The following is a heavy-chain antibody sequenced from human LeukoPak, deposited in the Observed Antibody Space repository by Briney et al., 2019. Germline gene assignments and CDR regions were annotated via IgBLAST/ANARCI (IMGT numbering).Heavy chain of an antibody. CDR3: AKDGGWEYDILTGYPDY. Sequence: PGGSLRLSCAASGFTFDDYAMHWVRQAPGKGLEWVSLISWDGGSTYYADSVKGRFTISRDNSKNSLYLQMNSLRAEDTALYYCAKDGGWEYDILTGYPDYWGQGTLVTVSS. V-gene: IGHV3-43D*03. D-gene: IGHD3-9*01. CDR1: GFTFDDYA. CDR2: ISWDGGST. J-gene: IGHJ4*02.